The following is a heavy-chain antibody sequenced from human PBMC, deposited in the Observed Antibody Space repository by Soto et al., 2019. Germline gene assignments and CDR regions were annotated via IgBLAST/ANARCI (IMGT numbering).Heavy chain of an antibody. J-gene: IGHJ6*02. CDR3: ARQNYYSGMDV. Sequence: ASVKVSCKASCYTFTSYFITWVRQAPGQGLEWMGWISAYNGNTNYAQMLQGRVTMTADTSTATAYMEMTSLRSDDTAVYYCARQNYYSGMDVWGQGTTVTVSS. CDR2: ISAYNGNT. V-gene: IGHV1-18*01. CDR1: CYTFTSYF.